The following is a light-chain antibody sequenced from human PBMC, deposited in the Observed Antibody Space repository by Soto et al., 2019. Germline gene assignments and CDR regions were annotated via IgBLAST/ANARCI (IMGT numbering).Light chain of an antibody. CDR3: SAYTSSSTYV. CDR1: SSDVGGYNY. Sequence: QSVLTQPASVSGSPGQSITISCTGTSSDVGGYNYVSWYQQYPGKAPKLMIYDVSNRPSEVSNRFFGSKSGNTASLTISGLQAEDEADYYCSAYTSSSTYVFGAGTRSPS. CDR2: DVS. V-gene: IGLV2-14*01. J-gene: IGLJ1*01.